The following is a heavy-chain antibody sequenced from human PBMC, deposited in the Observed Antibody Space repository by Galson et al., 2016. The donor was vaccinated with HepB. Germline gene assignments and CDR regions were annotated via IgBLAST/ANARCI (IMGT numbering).Heavy chain of an antibody. CDR1: GFSFSSYA. D-gene: IGHD6-6*01. V-gene: IGHV3-23*01. CDR3: AKDPQWTTSSRGAFDV. CDR2: ITGRGTST. Sequence: SLRLSCAASGFSFSSYAMSWVRQAPGKGLEWVSTITGRGTSTYYADSVEGRFTISRDNSKSTLYLQMNGLRAEDTAVYYCAKDPQWTTSSRGAFDVRGQGTMLTVFS. J-gene: IGHJ3*01.